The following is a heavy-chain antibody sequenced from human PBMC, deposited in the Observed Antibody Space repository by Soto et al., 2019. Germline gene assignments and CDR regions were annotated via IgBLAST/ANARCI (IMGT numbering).Heavy chain of an antibody. CDR2: ISSSSSYI. J-gene: IGHJ4*02. D-gene: IGHD3-22*01. V-gene: IGHV3-21*01. CDR1: GFTFSSYS. Sequence: EVQLVESGGGLVKPGGSLRLSCAASGFTFSSYSMNWVRQAPGKGLEWVSSISSSSSYIYYADSVKGRFTISRDNAKNSLYLQMNSLRAEDTAVYYCARDLYDSSGYSMPTDYWGQGTLVTVSS. CDR3: ARDLYDSSGYSMPTDY.